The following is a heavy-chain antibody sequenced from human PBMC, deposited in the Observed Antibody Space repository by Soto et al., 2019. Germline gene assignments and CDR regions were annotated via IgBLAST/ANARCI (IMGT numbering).Heavy chain of an antibody. CDR1: GGTFSSYA. Sequence: QVQLVQSGAEVKKPGSSVKVSCKASGGTFSSYAISWVRQAPGQGLEWMGGIIPIFGTANYAQKFQGRVTMTAVESTSTDYMELRSLRSEDTAVYYCAREGDIGATIPGYYGMDVWGQGTTVTVSS. J-gene: IGHJ6*02. CDR2: IIPIFGTA. CDR3: AREGDIGATIPGYYGMDV. D-gene: IGHD5-12*01. V-gene: IGHV1-69*01.